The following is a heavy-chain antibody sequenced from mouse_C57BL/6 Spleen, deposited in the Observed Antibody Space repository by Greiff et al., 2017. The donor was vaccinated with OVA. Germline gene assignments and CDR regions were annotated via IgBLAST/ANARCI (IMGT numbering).Heavy chain of an antibody. CDR1: GYTFTSYW. CDR2: INPSNGGT. V-gene: IGHV1-53*01. Sequence: QVQLKQPGTELVKPGASVKLSCKASGYTFTSYWMHWVQQRPGQGLEWIGNINPSNGGTNYNEKFTGKATLTVDKSSSTAYMQISSLTSEESAVYECARPTVCWFAYWGQGTLVTVSA. CDR3: ARPTVCWFAY. J-gene: IGHJ3*01.